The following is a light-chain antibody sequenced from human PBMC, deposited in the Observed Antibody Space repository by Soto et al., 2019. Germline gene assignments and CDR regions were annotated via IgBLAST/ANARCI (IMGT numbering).Light chain of an antibody. V-gene: IGKV3-20*01. CDR3: QQYGSSPT. J-gene: IGKJ1*01. CDR1: QSVSSYS. CDR2: GTS. Sequence: VLKQSPGTLSLSQGERATLSCRASQSVSSYSLAWYQRKPGQAPRLVMYGTSNRATGIPDRFSGSGSGTDFTLTISRLEPEDFAAYYCQQYGSSPTFGQGANVDIK.